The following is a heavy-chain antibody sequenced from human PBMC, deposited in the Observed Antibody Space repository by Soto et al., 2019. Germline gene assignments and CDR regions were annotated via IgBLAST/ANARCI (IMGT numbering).Heavy chain of an antibody. J-gene: IGHJ4*02. D-gene: IGHD3-22*01. CDR2: IVPIFSTA. CDR1: GGTFSDYA. Sequence: SVKVSCTASGGTFSDYAINWVRQAPGQGLEWMGGIVPIFSTANYAEKFQGRVTMSADKSTSTAYMELSSLRSDDTAVYYCARAPYSSSYFFIEDWGQGIPLTV. CDR3: ARAPYSSSYFFIED. V-gene: IGHV1-69*06.